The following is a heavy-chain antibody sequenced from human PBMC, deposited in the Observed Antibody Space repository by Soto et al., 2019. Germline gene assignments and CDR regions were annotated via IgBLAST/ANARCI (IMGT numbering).Heavy chain of an antibody. Sequence: SETLSLTCAVSGGSLSSSNWWSWVRKPPGQTLEWLGELFYSGSTKYNPSLSSRVTISADQSNNVFSLRLTSVTAADTGIYYCVRANLRCGCTFDHWGQGTAVTVSS. CDR3: VRANLRCGCTFDH. CDR2: LFYSGST. CDR1: GGSLSSSNW. V-gene: IGHV4-4*02. D-gene: IGHD5-12*01. J-gene: IGHJ4*02.